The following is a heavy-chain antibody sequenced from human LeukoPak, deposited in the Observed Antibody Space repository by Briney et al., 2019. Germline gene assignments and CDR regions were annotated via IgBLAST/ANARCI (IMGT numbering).Heavy chain of an antibody. CDR1: GGSISSGDYY. Sequence: SETLSLTCTVSGGSISSGDYYWSWLRQPPGKGLEWIGYIYYSGSTYYNPSLKSRVTISVDTSKNQFSLKLSSVTAADTAVYYCARDRADYYYYGMDVWGQGTTVTVSS. D-gene: IGHD3-10*01. V-gene: IGHV4-30-4*01. CDR3: ARDRADYYYYGMDV. J-gene: IGHJ6*02. CDR2: IYYSGST.